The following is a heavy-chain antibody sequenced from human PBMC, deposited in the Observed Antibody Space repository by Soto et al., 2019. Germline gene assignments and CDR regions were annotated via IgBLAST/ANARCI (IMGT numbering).Heavy chain of an antibody. J-gene: IGHJ3*02. CDR2: IYWNDDK. D-gene: IGHD3-22*01. Sequence: QITLKESGPTLVKPTQTLTLTCTFSGFSLSTSGVGVGWIRQPPGKALEWLALIYWNDDKRYSPSLKSRLTITKDTSKNQVVLTMTNMDPVDTATYYCALLYYDSSGYYYPYAFDIWGQGTMVTVSS. V-gene: IGHV2-5*01. CDR1: GFSLSTSGVG. CDR3: ALLYYDSSGYYYPYAFDI.